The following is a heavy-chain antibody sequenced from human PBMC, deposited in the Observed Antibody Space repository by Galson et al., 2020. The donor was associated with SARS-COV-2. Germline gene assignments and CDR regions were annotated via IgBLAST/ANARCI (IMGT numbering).Heavy chain of an antibody. D-gene: IGHD3-10*01. J-gene: IGHJ4*02. CDR1: GFSFSNYG. Sequence: GGSLRLSCAASGFSFSNYGMHWVRQAPGKGLEWVAVIWYDGINKYYADSVKGRFTISRDNSEYTLYLQMNSVRVEDTAVYYCARDLRGDGYNLYRYWGQGTLVTVSS. V-gene: IGHV3-33*01. CDR3: ARDLRGDGYNLYRY. CDR2: IWYDGINK.